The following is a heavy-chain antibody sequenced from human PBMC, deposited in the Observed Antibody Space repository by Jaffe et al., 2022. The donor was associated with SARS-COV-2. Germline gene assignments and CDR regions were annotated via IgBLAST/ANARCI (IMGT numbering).Heavy chain of an antibody. J-gene: IGHJ5*02. CDR2: VKSKTDGETT. V-gene: IGHV3-15*01. CDR1: GFTFSKAW. Sequence: EGQLVESGGGLVKPGGSLRLSCVASGFTFSKAWLYWVRQAPGKGLEWVGRVKSKTDGETTDYAAPVKGRFIISRDDSRDTLYLQMNSLKTEDTAVYHCTTYQQGRGPWFDPWGQGTLVTVSS. D-gene: IGHD2-2*01. CDR3: TTYQQGRGPWFDP.